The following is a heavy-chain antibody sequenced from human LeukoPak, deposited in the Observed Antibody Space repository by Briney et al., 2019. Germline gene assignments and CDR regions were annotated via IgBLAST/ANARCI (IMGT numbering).Heavy chain of an antibody. D-gene: IGHD4-17*01. Sequence: SETLSLTCTVSGGSISSSSYYWGWIRQPPGKGLEWIGSIYYSGSTYYNPSLKSRVTISVDTSKNQFSLKLSSVTAADTAVYYCAREDDYGDYGNWFDPWGQGTLVTASS. J-gene: IGHJ5*02. CDR1: GGSISSSSYY. V-gene: IGHV4-39*07. CDR2: IYYSGST. CDR3: AREDDYGDYGNWFDP.